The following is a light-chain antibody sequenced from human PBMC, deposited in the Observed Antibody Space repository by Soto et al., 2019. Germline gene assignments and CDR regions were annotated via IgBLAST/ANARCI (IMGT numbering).Light chain of an antibody. Sequence: EIVMTQSPATLSVSPGERATLSCRASQSVSSNLAWYQQKPGQAPRLLIYGASTSATGIPARFSGSGSGTEFTLTISSLQSEDFAVYYCQQYNNWPLTFGQGTKVDIK. J-gene: IGKJ1*01. CDR3: QQYNNWPLT. V-gene: IGKV3-15*01. CDR2: GAS. CDR1: QSVSSN.